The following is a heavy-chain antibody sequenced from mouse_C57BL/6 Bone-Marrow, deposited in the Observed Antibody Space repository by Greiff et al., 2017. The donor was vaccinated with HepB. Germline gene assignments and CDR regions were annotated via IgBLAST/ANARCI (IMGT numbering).Heavy chain of an antibody. Sequence: EVQLVESGGGLVQPKGSLKLSCAASGFTYNTYAMHWVRQAPGKGLEWVARIRSKCSNYATYYADSVKDRFTISRDDSQSMLYLQMNNLKTEDTAMYYCVRDGGRFDYWGQGTTLTVSS. CDR1: GFTYNTYA. CDR2: IRSKCSNYAT. V-gene: IGHV10-3*01. CDR3: VRDGGRFDY. J-gene: IGHJ2*01.